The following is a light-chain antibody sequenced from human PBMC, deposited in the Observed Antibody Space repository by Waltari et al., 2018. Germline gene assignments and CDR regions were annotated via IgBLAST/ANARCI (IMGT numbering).Light chain of an antibody. CDR2: EVS. J-gene: IGLJ2*01. CDR1: SSDIDNYNY. V-gene: IGLV2-14*01. CDR3: SSYTSSSTYVG. Sequence: QSALTQPASVSGSPGQSITISCTGTSSDIDNYNYVSWYQQHPDKAPKLMIYEVSNRPAGVSNRFSGSKAGNTASLTISGLQAADEADYCCSSYTSSSTYVGFGGGTKLTVL.